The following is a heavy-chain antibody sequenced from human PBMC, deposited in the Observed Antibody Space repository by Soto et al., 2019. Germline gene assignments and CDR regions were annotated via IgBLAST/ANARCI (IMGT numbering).Heavy chain of an antibody. D-gene: IGHD6-19*01. Sequence: PGGSLRLSCAASGFTFDDYTMHWVRQAPGKGLEWVSLISWDGGSTYYADSVKGRFTISRDNSKNSLYLQMNSLRTEDTALYYCAKEGPGISSGYYGMGVWGQGTTVTVSS. CDR2: ISWDGGST. J-gene: IGHJ6*02. CDR3: AKEGPGISSGYYGMGV. V-gene: IGHV3-43*01. CDR1: GFTFDDYT.